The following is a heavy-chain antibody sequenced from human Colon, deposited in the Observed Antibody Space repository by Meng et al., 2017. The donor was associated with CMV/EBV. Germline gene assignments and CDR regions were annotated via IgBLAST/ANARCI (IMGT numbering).Heavy chain of an antibody. CDR2: ISYDGSSK. D-gene: IGHD2-2*01. J-gene: IGHJ4*02. V-gene: IGHV3-30*04. CDR1: TLSSFA. CDR3: ARDHYCSSTSCQPVLFDY. Sequence: TLSSFAMHWVRQAPGKGLEWVAVISYDGSSKYYADSVKGRFTIASDNSKNTLYLQMNSLRAEDTAVYYCARDHYCSSTSCQPVLFDYWGQGTLVTVSS.